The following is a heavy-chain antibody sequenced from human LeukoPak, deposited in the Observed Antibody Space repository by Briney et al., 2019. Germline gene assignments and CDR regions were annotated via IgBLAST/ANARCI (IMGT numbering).Heavy chain of an antibody. Sequence: SETLSLTCTVSGGSISSSSYYWGWIRQPPGKGLEWIGSTYYSGSTYYNPSLKSRVTISVDTSKNQFSLKLSSVTAADTAVYYCARVVNYYDSSGYQRFDYWGQGTLVTVSS. CDR1: GGSISSSSYY. CDR3: ARVVNYYDSSGYQRFDY. D-gene: IGHD3-22*01. V-gene: IGHV4-39*07. J-gene: IGHJ4*02. CDR2: TYYSGST.